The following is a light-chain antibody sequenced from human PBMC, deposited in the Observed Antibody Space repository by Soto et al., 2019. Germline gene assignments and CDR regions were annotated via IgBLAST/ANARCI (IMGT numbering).Light chain of an antibody. V-gene: IGLV7-46*01. Sequence: QTVVTQEPSLTVSQGGTVTLTCGSTNGAVTSGHYPYWFQQKPGQAPRTLIYDAIKKHSWTPARFSGSLLGGKVALTLSGAQPEDEAEYYCLLSYSGAWVFGGGTKLTVL. CDR2: DAI. J-gene: IGLJ3*02. CDR1: NGAVTSGHY. CDR3: LLSYSGAWV.